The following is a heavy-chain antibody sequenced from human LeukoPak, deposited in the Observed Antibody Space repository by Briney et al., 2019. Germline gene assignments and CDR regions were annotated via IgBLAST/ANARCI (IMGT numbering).Heavy chain of an antibody. V-gene: IGHV4-4*07. Sequence: SETLSLTCTVSGGSISNYYWSWIRQPAGKGLEWIGRIYISGKTNCNPSLKSRVTMSVDTSKNQFSLKLSSVTAADTAVYYCARGPSDPSLGYCSGGSCAGFFDYWGQGTLVTVSS. CDR2: IYISGKT. D-gene: IGHD2-15*01. J-gene: IGHJ4*02. CDR1: GGSISNYY. CDR3: ARGPSDPSLGYCSGGSCAGFFDY.